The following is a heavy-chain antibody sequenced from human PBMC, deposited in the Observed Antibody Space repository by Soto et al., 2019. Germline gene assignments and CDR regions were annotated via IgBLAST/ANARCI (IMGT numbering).Heavy chain of an antibody. Sequence: QVQLVQSGAEVKKPGASMKVSCKASGYTFSDYYMHWVRQAPGQGLECMGWISPNNGATNYAQKFQERVTMIRDASITTAYMELRRLRSDDTAVYYCARGGEFCSTGSCNSSLGDAFDVWGQGTTVTVSS. CDR1: GYTFSDYY. CDR3: ARGGEFCSTGSCNSSLGDAFDV. J-gene: IGHJ3*01. CDR2: ISPNNGAT. V-gene: IGHV1-2*02. D-gene: IGHD2-15*01.